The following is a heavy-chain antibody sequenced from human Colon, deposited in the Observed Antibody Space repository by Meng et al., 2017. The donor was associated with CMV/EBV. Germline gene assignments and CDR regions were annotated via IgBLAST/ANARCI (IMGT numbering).Heavy chain of an antibody. CDR1: GFPFSSYS. J-gene: IGHJ4*02. V-gene: IGHV3-21*01. D-gene: IGHD2-21*01. CDR2: ISSSSSYI. Sequence: GESLKISCVASGFPFSSYSMNWVRQAPGKGLEWVSSISSSSSYIYYADSVKGRFTISRDNAKNSLYLQMNSLRAEDTAVYYCARDRSVVDYWGQGTLVTVSS. CDR3: ARDRSVVDY.